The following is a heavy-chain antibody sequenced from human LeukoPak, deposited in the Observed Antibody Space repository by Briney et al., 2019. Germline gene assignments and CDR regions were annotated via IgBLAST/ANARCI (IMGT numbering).Heavy chain of an antibody. V-gene: IGHV4-4*07. J-gene: IGHJ5*02. D-gene: IGHD6-13*01. CDR3: ARLGYSSSWYVGDWFDP. CDR1: GGSISSYY. CDR2: IYTSGST. Sequence: PSETLSLTCTVSGGSISSYYLSWIRQPAGKGLEWIGRIYTSGSTNYNPSLKSRVTMSVDTSKNQFSLKLSSVTAADTAVYYFARLGYSSSWYVGDWFDPWGQGTLVTVSS.